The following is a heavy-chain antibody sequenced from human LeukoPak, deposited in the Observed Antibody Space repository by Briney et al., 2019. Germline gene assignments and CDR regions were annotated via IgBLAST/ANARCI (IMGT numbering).Heavy chain of an antibody. D-gene: IGHD1-26*01. J-gene: IGHJ4*02. CDR3: AKIVGASNGYFDY. V-gene: IGHV1-46*01. Sequence: VAPVKVSCKASGYTFTSYGISWVRQAPGQGLEWMGIINPSIGTTSYAQKFQGRVTMTRDTSTTTVYMELSSLRSEDTAVYYCAKIVGASNGYFDYWGQGTLVTVSS. CDR2: INPSIGTT. CDR1: GYTFTSYG.